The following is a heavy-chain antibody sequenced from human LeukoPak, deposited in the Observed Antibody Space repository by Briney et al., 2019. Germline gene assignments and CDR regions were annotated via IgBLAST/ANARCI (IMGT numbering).Heavy chain of an antibody. D-gene: IGHD6-19*01. Sequence: KPGGSLRLYCAASGFTFSSYSMNWVRQAPGKGLEWVSSISSSSSYIYYADSVKGRFTISRDNAKNSLYLQMNSLRAEDTAVYYCARDIAVAGTAWFDPWGQGTLVTVSS. V-gene: IGHV3-21*01. CDR1: GFTFSSYS. J-gene: IGHJ5*02. CDR3: ARDIAVAGTAWFDP. CDR2: ISSSSSYI.